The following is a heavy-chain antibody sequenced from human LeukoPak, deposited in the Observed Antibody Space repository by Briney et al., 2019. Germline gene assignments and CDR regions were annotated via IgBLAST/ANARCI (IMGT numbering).Heavy chain of an antibody. J-gene: IGHJ6*02. CDR3: ARDRWELLSNSYHYCGLDV. D-gene: IGHD2-15*01. V-gene: IGHV3-7*01. CDR1: GFTFSNYW. Sequence: GGSLRVSCAASGFTFSNYWMSWVRRAPGKGLEWVANIKQDGSEKCYVDSVKGRFTTSRDNAKNSLYLQMNSLRAEDTAVYYCARDRWELLSNSYHYCGLDVWGQGTTVTVSS. CDR2: IKQDGSEK.